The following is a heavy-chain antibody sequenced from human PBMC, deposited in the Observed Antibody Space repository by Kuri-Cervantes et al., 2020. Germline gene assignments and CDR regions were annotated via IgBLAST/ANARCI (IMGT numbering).Heavy chain of an antibody. D-gene: IGHD6-13*01. CDR1: GFTLSSYG. Sequence: GGSLRLSCAASGFTLSSYGMHWFRQAPGRGLEWVANIKQDGSEKYYVDSVNGRFTISRDNAKNSLYLQMNSLRAEDTAVYYCASNLAGGQGTLVTVSS. CDR2: IKQDGSEK. V-gene: IGHV3-7*01. CDR3: ASNLA. J-gene: IGHJ4*02.